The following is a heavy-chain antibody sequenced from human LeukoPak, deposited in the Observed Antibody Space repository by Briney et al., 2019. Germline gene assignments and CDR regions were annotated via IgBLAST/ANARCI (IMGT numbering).Heavy chain of an antibody. CDR1: GFTFGKYW. D-gene: IGHD3-3*01. J-gene: IGHJ4*02. CDR3: ARDQYDTWSRRGNFDS. Sequence: GGSLRLSCVASGFTFGKYWMSWVRQAPGKGLEWVANIKLDGSEKNYVDSVKGRFTISRDNTKNSLHLQMNSLRAEDTAVFYCARDQYDTWSRRGNFDSWGQGTLVIVSS. V-gene: IGHV3-7*03. CDR2: IKLDGSEK.